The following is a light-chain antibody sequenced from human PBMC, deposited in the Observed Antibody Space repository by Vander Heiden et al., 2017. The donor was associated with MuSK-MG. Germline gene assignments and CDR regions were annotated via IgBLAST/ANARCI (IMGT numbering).Light chain of an antibody. J-gene: IGKJ5*01. CDR2: WAS. CDR3: QQDDSTPLT. CDR1: QSVLYSSNNKNY. V-gene: IGKV4-1*01. Sequence: DILMTQSPDSLAVSLGERATINCKSSQSVLYSSNNKNYLAWYQQKPGQPPKLLIYWASTRESGVPDRFSGSGSGTDFTLTISSLQAEDVAVYYCQQDDSTPLTFGQGTKLEIK.